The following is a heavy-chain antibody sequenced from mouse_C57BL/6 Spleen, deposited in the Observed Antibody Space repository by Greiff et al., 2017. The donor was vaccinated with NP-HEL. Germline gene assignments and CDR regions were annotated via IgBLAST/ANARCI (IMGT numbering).Heavy chain of an antibody. J-gene: IGHJ4*01. CDR3: ARFTTVVARAMDY. CDR2: INPSTGGT. Sequence: VQLKESGPELVKPGASVKISCKASGYSFTGYYMNWVKQSPEKSLEWIGEINPSTGGTTYNQKFKAKATLTVDKSSSTAYMQLKSLTSEDSAVYYCARFTTVVARAMDYWGQGTSVTVSS. V-gene: IGHV1-42*01. D-gene: IGHD1-1*01. CDR1: GYSFTGYY.